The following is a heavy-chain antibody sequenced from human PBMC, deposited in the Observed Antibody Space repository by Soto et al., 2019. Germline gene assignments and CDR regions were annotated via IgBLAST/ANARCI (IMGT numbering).Heavy chain of an antibody. CDR3: ARVVPAAIRFLPEYNLDY. V-gene: IGHV1-69*13. D-gene: IGHD2-2*01. J-gene: IGHJ4*02. CDR2: IIPIFGTA. CDR1: GGTFSSYA. Sequence: SVKVSCKASGGTFSSYAISWVRQAPGQGLEWMGGIIPIFGTANYAQKIQGRVTITADESTSTSYMELSSLRSEYTALYYFARVVPAAIRFLPEYNLDYWGQGTLVTVPS.